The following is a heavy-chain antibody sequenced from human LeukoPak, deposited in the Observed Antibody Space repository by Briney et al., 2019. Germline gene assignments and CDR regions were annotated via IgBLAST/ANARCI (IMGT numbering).Heavy chain of an antibody. Sequence: GGSLRLSCAASGFTFSSYGMHWVRQAPGKGLEWVTFISYDGNNRKYADSVAGRFTISRDNSKNTLYLEMDSVRPEDTALYYCVRKIGSPPSPGHFDYWGQGTLVTVSS. CDR1: GFTFSSYG. CDR3: VRKIGSPPSPGHFDY. V-gene: IGHV3-30*03. J-gene: IGHJ4*02. D-gene: IGHD1-26*01. CDR2: ISYDGNNR.